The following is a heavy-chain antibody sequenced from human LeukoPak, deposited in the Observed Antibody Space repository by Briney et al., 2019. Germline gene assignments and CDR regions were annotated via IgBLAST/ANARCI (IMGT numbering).Heavy chain of an antibody. V-gene: IGHV3-20*04. Sequence: GGSLRLSCAASGFTFDDYGMSWVRQAPGKGLEWVSGINWNGGRTGYADSVKGRLTISRDNAKNSLYLQMNSLRAEDTALYYCAKLAGTGGCDYLGQGTLVTVSS. CDR3: AKLAGTGGCDY. J-gene: IGHJ4*02. CDR1: GFTFDDYG. D-gene: IGHD6-19*01. CDR2: INWNGGRT.